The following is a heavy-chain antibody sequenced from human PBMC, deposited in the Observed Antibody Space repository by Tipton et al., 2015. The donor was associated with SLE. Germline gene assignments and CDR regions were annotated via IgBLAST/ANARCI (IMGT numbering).Heavy chain of an antibody. CDR1: GGSISSGSYY. Sequence: TLSLTCTVSGGSISSGSYYWSWIRQPAGKGLEWIGYIYTSGSTNYNPSLKGRVTISVDTSKNQFSLKLSSVTAADTAVYYCARMGTTVTVDYWGQGTLVTPSS. D-gene: IGHD4-17*01. V-gene: IGHV4-61*09. CDR3: ARMGTTVTVDY. CDR2: IYTSGST. J-gene: IGHJ4*02.